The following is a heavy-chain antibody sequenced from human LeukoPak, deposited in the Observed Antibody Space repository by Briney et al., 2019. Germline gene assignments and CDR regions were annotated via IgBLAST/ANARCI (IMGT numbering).Heavy chain of an antibody. V-gene: IGHV3-74*01. J-gene: IGHJ4*02. Sequence: PGGSLRLSCAASGITLRNYWIHWVRQPPGKEPVWVSGIKTDGTYTVYADSVRRRFTISRDNAKNTVPLQMNSLTVENTAMYICARLGAPHDHNEYRWGQGPLVTVSS. CDR2: IKTDGTYT. D-gene: IGHD3-16*01. CDR3: ARLGAPHDHNEYR. CDR1: GITLRNYW.